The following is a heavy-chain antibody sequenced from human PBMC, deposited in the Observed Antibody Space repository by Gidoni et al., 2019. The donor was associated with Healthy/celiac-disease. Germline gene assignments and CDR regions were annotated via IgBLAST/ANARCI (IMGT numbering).Heavy chain of an antibody. J-gene: IGHJ4*02. CDR3: TTLSQHMATITFLAGRHFDY. Sequence: EVQLVESGGGLVKPGGSLRLSCAASGFTFSNAWMNWVRQAPGKGLEWVGRIKSKTDGGTTDYAAPVKGRFTISRDDSKNTLYLQMNSLKTEDTAVYYCTTLSQHMATITFLAGRHFDYWGQGTLVTVSS. CDR1: GFTFSNAW. D-gene: IGHD5-12*01. V-gene: IGHV3-15*07. CDR2: IKSKTDGGTT.